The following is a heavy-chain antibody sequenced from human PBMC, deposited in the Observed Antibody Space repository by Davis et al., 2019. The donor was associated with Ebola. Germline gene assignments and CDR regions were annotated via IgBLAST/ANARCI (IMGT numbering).Heavy chain of an antibody. D-gene: IGHD6-19*01. CDR1: GYTFTSYG. J-gene: IGHJ5*01. Sequence: ASVKVSCKASGYTFTSYGISWVRQAPGQGLEWMGLISAYNGNTNYAQKLQGRVTMTTDTSTSTVYMDLRSLRSDDTAVYYCARGPYSSGWISNWFDPWGQGTLVTVSS. V-gene: IGHV1-18*04. CDR2: ISAYNGNT. CDR3: ARGPYSSGWISNWFDP.